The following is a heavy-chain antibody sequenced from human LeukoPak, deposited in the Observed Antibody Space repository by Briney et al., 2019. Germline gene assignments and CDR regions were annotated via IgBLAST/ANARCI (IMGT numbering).Heavy chain of an antibody. Sequence: ASVKVSCKASGYTFTSYDINWARQATGQGLEWMGWMNPNSGNTGYAQKFQGRVTMTRNTSISTAYMELSSLRSEDTAVYYCARGGYYDSSGYYEVFNYWGQGTLVTVSS. D-gene: IGHD3-22*01. CDR2: MNPNSGNT. CDR1: GYTFTSYD. V-gene: IGHV1-8*01. CDR3: ARGGYYDSSGYYEVFNY. J-gene: IGHJ4*02.